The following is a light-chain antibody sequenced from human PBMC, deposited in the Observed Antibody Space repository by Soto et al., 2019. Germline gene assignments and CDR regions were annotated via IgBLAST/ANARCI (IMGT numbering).Light chain of an antibody. CDR1: QDINSY. J-gene: IGKJ4*01. V-gene: IGKV1D-16*01. Sequence: DVQMTQSPSSLSASVGDRVTITCRASQDINSYLAWYQQKPGNAPKSLIYAASSLQTGVPSRFSVSESWTDVTLTINTLQPEDSATYYCQQYNIYPLTYGGGTKVEIK. CDR3: QQYNIYPLT. CDR2: AAS.